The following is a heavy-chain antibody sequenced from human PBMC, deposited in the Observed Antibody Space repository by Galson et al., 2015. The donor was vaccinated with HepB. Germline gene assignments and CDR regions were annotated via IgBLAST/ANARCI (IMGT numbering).Heavy chain of an antibody. J-gene: IGHJ5*02. CDR3: ARAPYYGSGSNSNAWLDP. V-gene: IGHV7-4-1*02. D-gene: IGHD3-10*01. CDR1: GYTFTDYT. CDR2: ININTGNP. Sequence: SVKVSCKASGYTFTDYTINWVRQAPGQGLEWMGRININTGNPTYAQGFTGRFVFSLDTSVNTAYLQISSLKAEDTAVYYCARAPYYGSGSNSNAWLDPWAREPWSPSPQ.